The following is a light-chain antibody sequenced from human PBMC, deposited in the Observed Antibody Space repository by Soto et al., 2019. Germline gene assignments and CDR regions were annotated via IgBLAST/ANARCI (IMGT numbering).Light chain of an antibody. V-gene: IGLV2-23*02. J-gene: IGLJ2*01. CDR2: EVS. CDR1: SSDVGSYNL. CDR3: CSYAGSSTFHVV. Sequence: QAVLTHPASVSGSPGQSITISCTGTSSDVGSYNLVSWYQQHPGKAPKLMIYEVSKRPSGVSNRFSGSKSGNTASLTISGLQAEDEADYYCCSYAGSSTFHVVFGGGTKLTVL.